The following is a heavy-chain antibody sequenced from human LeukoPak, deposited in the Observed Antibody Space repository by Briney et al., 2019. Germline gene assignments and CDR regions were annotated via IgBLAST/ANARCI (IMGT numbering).Heavy chain of an antibody. Sequence: SKTLSLTCTVSGASLSRSFWSWIRQPPGKGREWIGYIYYSGSTNYSPSLKSRVTISVDTSKNQFSLNLSSVSAADTAVYYCARLIAAAGSDSFDIWGQGTMVTVSS. CDR1: GASLSRSF. CDR3: ARLIAAAGSDSFDI. CDR2: IYYSGST. V-gene: IGHV4-59*08. D-gene: IGHD6-13*01. J-gene: IGHJ3*02.